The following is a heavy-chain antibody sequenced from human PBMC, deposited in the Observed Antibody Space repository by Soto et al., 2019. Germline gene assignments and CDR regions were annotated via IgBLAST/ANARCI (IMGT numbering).Heavy chain of an antibody. CDR3: AASIFYYGMDV. CDR1: GYTFTNYW. CDR2: IYPGDSDT. V-gene: IGHV5-51*01. Sequence: PVESLKISCNRSGYTFTNYWIGWVFQMPGKGLEWMGIIYPGDSDTKYNPSFQGQVTISADKSITTTYLRWTSLKASDTAIDYCAASIFYYGMDVWGQGTKGPVS. J-gene: IGHJ6*02.